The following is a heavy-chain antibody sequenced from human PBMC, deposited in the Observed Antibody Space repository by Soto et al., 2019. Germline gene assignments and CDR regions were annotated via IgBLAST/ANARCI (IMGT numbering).Heavy chain of an antibody. J-gene: IGHJ4*02. CDR2: IYYSGST. Sequence: SETLSLTCTVSGGSISSSSYYWGWIRQPPGKGLEWIGSIYYSGSTYYNPSLKSRVTISVDTSKNQFSLKLSSVTAADTAVYYFARSWGGTMVRGVITEFDYWGQGTLVTVSS. V-gene: IGHV4-39*01. D-gene: IGHD3-10*01. CDR3: ARSWGGTMVRGVITEFDY. CDR1: GGSISSSSYY.